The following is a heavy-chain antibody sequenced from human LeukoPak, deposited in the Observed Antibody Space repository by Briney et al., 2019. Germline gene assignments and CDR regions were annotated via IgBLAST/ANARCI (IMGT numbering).Heavy chain of an antibody. CDR2: IYYSGST. D-gene: IGHD5-18*01. V-gene: IGHV4-39*01. J-gene: IGHJ4*02. CDR1: GGSISSSSYY. Sequence: SETLSLTCTVSGGSISSSSYYWGWLRQPPGKGLEWIGSIYYSGSTYYNPSLKSRVTISVDTSKNQFSLKLSSVTAADTAVYYCATIGYNYELDYWGQGTLVTVSS. CDR3: ATIGYNYELDY.